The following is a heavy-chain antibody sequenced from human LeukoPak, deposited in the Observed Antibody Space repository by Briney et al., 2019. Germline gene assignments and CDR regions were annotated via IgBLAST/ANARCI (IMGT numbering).Heavy chain of an antibody. CDR1: GGSFSGYY. V-gene: IGHV4-34*01. CDR2: INHSGST. CDR3: ARGRTYNTVTLVY. J-gene: IGHJ4*02. D-gene: IGHD4-11*01. Sequence: SETLSLTCAVYGGSFSGYYWSWIRQPPGKGLEWIGEINHSGSTNYNPSLKSRVTISVDTSKNQFSLKLSSVTAADTAVYYCARGRTYNTVTLVYWGQGTLVTVSS.